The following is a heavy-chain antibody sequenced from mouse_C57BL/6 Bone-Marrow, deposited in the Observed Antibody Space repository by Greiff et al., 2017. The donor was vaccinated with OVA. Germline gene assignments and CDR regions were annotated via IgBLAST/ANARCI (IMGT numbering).Heavy chain of an antibody. Sequence: QVQLQQPGAELVKPGASVKLSCKASGYTFTSYWMHWVKQRPGQGLEWIGMIHPNSGSTNYNEKFKSKATLTVDKSSSTAYMQLSSLTSEDSAVYYCARHGSSYPAWFAYWGQGTLVTVSA. D-gene: IGHD1-1*01. CDR1: GYTFTSYW. J-gene: IGHJ3*01. CDR3: ARHGSSYPAWFAY. V-gene: IGHV1-64*01. CDR2: IHPNSGST.